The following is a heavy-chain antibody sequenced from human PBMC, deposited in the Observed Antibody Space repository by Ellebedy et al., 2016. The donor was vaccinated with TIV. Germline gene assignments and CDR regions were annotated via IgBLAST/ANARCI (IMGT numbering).Heavy chain of an antibody. D-gene: IGHD4-23*01. V-gene: IGHV5-51*01. CDR1: GYSFTSYW. CDR2: IYPGDSDT. Sequence: GGSLRLSCKGSGYSFTSYWIGWVRQMPGKGLEWMGIIYPGDSDTRYSPSFQGQVTIPAEKSISTAYLQWSSLKASDTAMYYCARRKGTTVVTNDAFDIWGQGTMVTVSS. CDR3: ARRKGTTVVTNDAFDI. J-gene: IGHJ3*02.